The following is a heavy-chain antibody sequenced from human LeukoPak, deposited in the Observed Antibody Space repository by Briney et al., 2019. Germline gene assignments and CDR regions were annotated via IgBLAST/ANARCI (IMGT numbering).Heavy chain of an antibody. J-gene: IGHJ6*02. CDR2: IYYSGST. Sequence: PSQTLSLTCTVSGGSISSGGYYWSWIRQHPGKGLEWIGYIYYSGSTYYNPSLKSRVTISVDTSKNQFSLKLSSVTAADTAVYYCAGEGLRAGPPRRKFGMDVWGQGTTVTVSS. CDR1: GGSISSGGYY. D-gene: IGHD3-16*01. CDR3: AGEGLRAGPPRRKFGMDV. V-gene: IGHV4-31*03.